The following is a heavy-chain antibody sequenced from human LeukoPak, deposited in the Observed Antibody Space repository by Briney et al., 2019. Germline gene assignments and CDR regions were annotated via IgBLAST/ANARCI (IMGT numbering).Heavy chain of an antibody. CDR3: AREKYGDQYTGDAFDI. CDR2: IYHSGST. D-gene: IGHD4-17*01. Sequence: SETLSLTCTVSGGSISSSSYYWGWIRQPPGKGLEWIGSIYHSGSTYYNPSLKSRVTISVDTSKNQFSLKLSSVTAADTAVYYCAREKYGDQYTGDAFDIWGQGTMVTVSS. J-gene: IGHJ3*02. CDR1: GGSISSSSYY. V-gene: IGHV4-39*07.